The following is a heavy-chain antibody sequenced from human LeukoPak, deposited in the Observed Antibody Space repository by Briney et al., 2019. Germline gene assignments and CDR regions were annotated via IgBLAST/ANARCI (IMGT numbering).Heavy chain of an antibody. V-gene: IGHV3-21*01. CDR1: GFTFSSYS. CDR3: ARARLGYCSSTSCSDP. Sequence: GGSLRLSCAASGFTFSSYSMNWVRQAPGKGLEWVSSISSSSYIYYADSVKGRFTISRDNAKNSLYLQMNSLRAEDTAVYYCARARLGYCSSTSCSDPWGQGTLVTVSS. D-gene: IGHD2-2*01. J-gene: IGHJ5*02. CDR2: ISSSSYI.